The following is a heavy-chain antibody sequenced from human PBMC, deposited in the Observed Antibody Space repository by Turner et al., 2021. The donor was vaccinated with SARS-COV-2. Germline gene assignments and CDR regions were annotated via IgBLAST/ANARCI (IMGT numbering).Heavy chain of an antibody. V-gene: IGHV1-24*01. J-gene: IGHJ6*02. CDR2: FDPEDGKT. Sequence: QVQLVQSGAEVKKPGASVKVSCKVSGYTLTELSMHWVRQAPGKGHELMGGFDPEDGKTIYAQNLQGRVTMTDDTSTDTAYMELRSLRSEDTAVYYCATHYDIVNPYYAPRGYSGMDVWGQGTAVTVSS. CDR3: ATHYDIVNPYYAPRGYSGMDV. CDR1: GYTLTELS. D-gene: IGHD3-9*01.